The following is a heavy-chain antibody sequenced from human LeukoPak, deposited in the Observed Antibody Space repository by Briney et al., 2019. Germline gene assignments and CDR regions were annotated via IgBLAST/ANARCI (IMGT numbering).Heavy chain of an antibody. J-gene: IGHJ4*02. V-gene: IGHV3-30*18. CDR1: GFTFSSYG. D-gene: IGHD1-14*01. Sequence: GRSLRPSCAASGFTFSSYGMHWVRQAPGKGLEWVAVISYDGSNKYYADSVKGRFTISRDNSKNTLYLQMNSLRAEDTAVYYCAKGYFYFDDWGQGTLVTVSS. CDR2: ISYDGSNK. CDR3: AKGYFYFDD.